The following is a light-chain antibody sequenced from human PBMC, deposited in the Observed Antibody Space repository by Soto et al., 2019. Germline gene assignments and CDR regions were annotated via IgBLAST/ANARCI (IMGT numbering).Light chain of an antibody. CDR2: DAS. CDR1: QSISDW. Sequence: DIQMTQSPSTLSASVGDRVTITCRANQSISDWLAWYQQKPGKAPKLLTYDASNLESGVPSRFSGSGSGTEFTLTISSLQPDDFATYYGQQYNSSPLTFGGGTKMEIK. J-gene: IGKJ4*01. V-gene: IGKV1-5*01. CDR3: QQYNSSPLT.